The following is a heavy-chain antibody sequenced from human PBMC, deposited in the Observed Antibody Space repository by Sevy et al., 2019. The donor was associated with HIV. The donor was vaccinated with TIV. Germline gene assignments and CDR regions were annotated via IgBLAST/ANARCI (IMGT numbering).Heavy chain of an antibody. J-gene: IGHJ4*02. CDR2: IKNKTDGGTT. V-gene: IGHV3-15*07. D-gene: IGHD6-13*01. CDR1: GFTFNNAW. Sequence: GGSLRLSCAGAGFTFNNAWMNWVRQAPGKGLEWVGRIKNKTDGGTTDYAAPVKGRFTISRDDSKNTLYLQMNSLKTEDTAVYYCTTDPIAAAGTVDYWGQGALVTVSS. CDR3: TTDPIAAAGTVDY.